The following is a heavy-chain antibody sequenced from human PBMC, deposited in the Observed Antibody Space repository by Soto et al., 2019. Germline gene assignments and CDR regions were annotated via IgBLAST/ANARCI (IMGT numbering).Heavy chain of an antibody. CDR2: ISGSGAGT. D-gene: IGHD2-2*01. J-gene: IGHJ6*03. V-gene: IGHV3-23*01. CDR3: AKGYCTSSSCYFPSSYYYMDV. Sequence: GGSLRLSFAACGFIFSDYAMGWVRQAPGKGLEWVSGISGSGAGTDYTDSVRGRITISRDNSKSTLYLQMNSLRVEDTAVYYCAKGYCTSSSCYFPSSYYYMDVWGKGTTVTVSS. CDR1: GFIFSDYA.